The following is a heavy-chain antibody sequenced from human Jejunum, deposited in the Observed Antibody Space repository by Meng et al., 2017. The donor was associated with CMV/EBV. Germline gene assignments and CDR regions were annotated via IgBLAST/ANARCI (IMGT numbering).Heavy chain of an antibody. CDR1: FNFRSFA. J-gene: IGHJ6*02. V-gene: IGHV3-30-3*02. CDR3: AKDPSGSYYRYGMDF. CDR2: ISYDGSDK. Sequence: FNFRSFAIQWGRQAPGKGLEWVSLISYDGSDKYYADSVQGRFTISRDNSQNTLYLEMNSLRAEDTAVYYCAKDPSGSYYRYGMDFWGQGTTVTVSS. D-gene: IGHD6-25*01.